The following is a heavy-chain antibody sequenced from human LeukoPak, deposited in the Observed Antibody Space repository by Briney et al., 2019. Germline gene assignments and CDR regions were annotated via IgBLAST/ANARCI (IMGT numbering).Heavy chain of an antibody. CDR1: GFSFSSYA. CDR3: AKVGSSMSFYYYYGMDV. D-gene: IGHD6-13*01. CDR2: ISGSGGTT. J-gene: IGHJ6*02. Sequence: GGSLRLSCAASGFSFSSYAMSWVRQAPGKGLEWVSAISGSGGTTNYADSVKGRFTISRDNSKDTLYLQMDSLRAEDTAVYYCAKVGSSMSFYYYYGMDVWGQGTTVTVSS. V-gene: IGHV3-23*01.